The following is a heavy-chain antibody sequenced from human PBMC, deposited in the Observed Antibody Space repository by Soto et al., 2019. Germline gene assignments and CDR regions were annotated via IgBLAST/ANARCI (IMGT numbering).Heavy chain of an antibody. Sequence: SVKASSRAAGYTITGYYMHWLRQAPGQGLEWMGWINPNSGGTNYAQKFQGWVTMTRDTSISTAYMELSRLRSDDTAVYYCGRERAGVYYDFTFDPWGQGTLVTVSS. D-gene: IGHD3-3*01. CDR2: INPNSGGT. J-gene: IGHJ5*02. CDR3: GRERAGVYYDFTFDP. CDR1: GYTITGYY. V-gene: IGHV1-2*04.